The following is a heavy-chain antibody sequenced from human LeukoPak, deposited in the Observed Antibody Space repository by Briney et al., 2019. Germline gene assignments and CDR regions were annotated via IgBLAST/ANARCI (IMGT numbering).Heavy chain of an antibody. V-gene: IGHV3-48*02. CDR2: ISGSSNTI. J-gene: IGHJ4*02. Sequence: QPGGSLRLSCAASGFTFSSYSVNWVRQSPGKGLEWVSYISGSSNTIYYADSVKGRFTISRDNAKNSLYLQMNSLRDEDTAVYYCARAVTTVTRGGLVFDYWGQGTLVTVSS. D-gene: IGHD4-17*01. CDR1: GFTFSSYS. CDR3: ARAVTTVTRGGLVFDY.